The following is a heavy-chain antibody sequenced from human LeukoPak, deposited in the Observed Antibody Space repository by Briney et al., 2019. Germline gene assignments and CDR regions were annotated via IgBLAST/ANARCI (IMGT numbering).Heavy chain of an antibody. Sequence: SETLSLTCTVSGGSISGYYWSWIWQPPGKGLEWIGYIYYSGNTNYNPSLKSRVTISVDMSKNQFSLKLTSVTAADTAVYYCARSSGVTGYYYDSSGPYYFDYWGQGTLVTVSS. V-gene: IGHV4-59*01. D-gene: IGHD3-22*01. CDR3: ARSSGVTGYYYDSSGPYYFDY. CDR2: IYYSGNT. J-gene: IGHJ4*02. CDR1: GGSISGYY.